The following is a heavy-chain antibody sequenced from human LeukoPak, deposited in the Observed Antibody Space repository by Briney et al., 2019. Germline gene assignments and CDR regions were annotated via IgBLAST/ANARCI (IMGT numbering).Heavy chain of an antibody. V-gene: IGHV4-39*01. J-gene: IGHJ5*02. CDR3: ARHSGLRSPFDP. CDR2: IYSSGNT. D-gene: IGHD3-3*01. Sequence: SETLSLTCTVSGGSISSYYWGWIRQPPGRDLEWIGSIYSSGNTYYNPSLESRVTISVDTSKNQLSLKLTSATAADTSVYYCARHSGLRSPFDPWGQGTLVTVSS. CDR1: GGSISSYY.